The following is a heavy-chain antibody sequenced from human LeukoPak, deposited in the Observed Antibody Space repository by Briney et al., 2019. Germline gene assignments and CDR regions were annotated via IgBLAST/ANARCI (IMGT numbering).Heavy chain of an antibody. CDR3: ARDSGWEVVLYASEI. CDR2: INPKSGGT. Sequence: ASVKVSCKASGYTFTGYHIHWVRQAPGQGLEWMGWINPKSGGTNYAQKFEGWVTMTRDTSMSTVYMELSRLKPDDTAVYYCARDSGWEVVLYASEIWGQGTMVTVSS. V-gene: IGHV1-2*04. CDR1: GYTFTGYH. D-gene: IGHD1-26*01. J-gene: IGHJ3*02.